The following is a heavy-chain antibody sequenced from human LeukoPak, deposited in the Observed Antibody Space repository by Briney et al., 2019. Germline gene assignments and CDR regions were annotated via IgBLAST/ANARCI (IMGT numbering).Heavy chain of an antibody. Sequence: ASVKVSCKASGGTFNSYAISWVRQAPGQGLEWMVGIIPIFGTANYAQKFQGRVTMTKNTSISTAYMELSSLRSEDTAVYYCARGPYDYVWGSYRYTDGGGMDVWGQGTTVTVSS. V-gene: IGHV1-69*05. J-gene: IGHJ6*02. CDR3: ARGPYDYVWGSYRYTDGGGMDV. D-gene: IGHD3-16*02. CDR2: IIPIFGTA. CDR1: GGTFNSYA.